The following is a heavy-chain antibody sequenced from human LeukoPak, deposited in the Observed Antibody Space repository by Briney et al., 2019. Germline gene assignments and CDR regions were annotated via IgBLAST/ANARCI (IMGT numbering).Heavy chain of an antibody. CDR2: ISSSGTI. Sequence: GGSLRLSCAASGFPFSPYSFNWVRLAPGKGLAWVAYISSSGTIYYAASVTGRFTISRDNAKNSLYLQMNSLRADDTAVYYCVRGARGGDYWGQGTLVTVSS. CDR1: GFPFSPYS. J-gene: IGHJ4*02. V-gene: IGHV3-48*04. D-gene: IGHD2-15*01. CDR3: VRGARGGDY.